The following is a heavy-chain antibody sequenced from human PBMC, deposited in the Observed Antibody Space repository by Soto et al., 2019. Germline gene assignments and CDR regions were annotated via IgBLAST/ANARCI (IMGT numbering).Heavy chain of an antibody. CDR3: ASESVDNNWFDP. V-gene: IGHV4-4*02. J-gene: IGHJ5*02. Sequence: PSETLSLTCAVSGGSISSSNWWSWVRQPPGKGLEWIGEIYHSGSTNYNPSLKSRVTISVDKSKNQFSLKLSSVTAADTAVYYCASESVDNNWFDPWGQGTLVTVSS. CDR2: IYHSGST. CDR1: GGSISSSNW. D-gene: IGHD5-12*01.